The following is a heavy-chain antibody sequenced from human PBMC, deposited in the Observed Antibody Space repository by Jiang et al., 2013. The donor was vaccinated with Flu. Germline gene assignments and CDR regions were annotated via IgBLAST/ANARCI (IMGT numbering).Heavy chain of an antibody. CDR1: GYTFTDYF. CDR2: INPSRGGT. Sequence: SVKMSCQASGYTFTDYFLHWVRRAPGQGLEWMGIINPSRGGTTYTEKFQGRVVMTRDTSTNTVYMELTSLTFEDAAVYYCARGRGHYYDSSGYPSGWFDPWGQGTLVTVSS. CDR3: ARGRGHYYDSSGYPSGWFDP. D-gene: IGHD3-22*01. J-gene: IGHJ5*02. V-gene: IGHV1-46*01.